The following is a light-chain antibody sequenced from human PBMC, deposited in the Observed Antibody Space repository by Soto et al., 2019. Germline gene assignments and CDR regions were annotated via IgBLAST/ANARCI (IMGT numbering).Light chain of an antibody. CDR2: GAS. V-gene: IGKV1-12*01. CDR3: QQANSFPIT. CDR1: QGISTW. Sequence: EIQMTQSPSSVSASVGDRVTITCRASQGISTWLAWYQQKAGKAPNLLIYGASNLHSGVPSRFSGSGSGTNFTLTISSLQPEDFATYYCQQANSFPITFGQGTRLEL. J-gene: IGKJ5*01.